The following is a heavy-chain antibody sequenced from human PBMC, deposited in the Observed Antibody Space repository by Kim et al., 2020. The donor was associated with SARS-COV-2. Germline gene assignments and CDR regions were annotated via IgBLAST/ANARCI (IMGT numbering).Heavy chain of an antibody. J-gene: IGHJ2*01. CDR1: GFTFSYYS. CDR3: ARDRTATIGTAYFDF. CDR2: ISVGSKYI. D-gene: IGHD1-26*01. Sequence: GGSLRLSCAASGFTFSYYSMNWVRQAPGKGLEWVSTISVGSKYIYYADSVKGRFTISRDNAKNSLSLQMNSLRADDTAVYYCARDRTATIGTAYFDFWGRGTLVTVSS. V-gene: IGHV3-21*01.